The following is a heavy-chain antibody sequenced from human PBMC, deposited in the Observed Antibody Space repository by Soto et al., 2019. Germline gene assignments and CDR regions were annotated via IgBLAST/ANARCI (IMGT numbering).Heavy chain of an antibody. CDR3: ARESLGAKGADH. Sequence: QVQLVQSGAEVKRPGSSVKVSCESSGDTFNSYLISWVRQAPGQGLEWMGGIIPIIRVTHYAQKFQGRVTSSALSSTGTAYMELTNLAFEDTALYYCARESLGAKGADHWGQGTLVTVSS. CDR2: IIPIIRVT. CDR1: GDTFNSYL. J-gene: IGHJ4*02. V-gene: IGHV1-69*17. D-gene: IGHD3-16*01.